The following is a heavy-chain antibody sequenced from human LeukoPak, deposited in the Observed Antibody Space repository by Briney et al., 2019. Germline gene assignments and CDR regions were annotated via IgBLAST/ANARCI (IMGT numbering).Heavy chain of an antibody. Sequence: ASVKVSCKASGYTFTSYYMHWVRQAPGQGLEWMGIINPSGGSTSYAQKFQGRVTMTRDMSTSTVYMELSSLRSQGTAVYYCARDAGGTTTSYYYYMDVWGKGTTVTVSS. J-gene: IGHJ6*03. V-gene: IGHV1-46*01. CDR2: INPSGGST. CDR3: ARDAGGTTTSYYYYMDV. CDR1: GYTFTSYY. D-gene: IGHD4-11*01.